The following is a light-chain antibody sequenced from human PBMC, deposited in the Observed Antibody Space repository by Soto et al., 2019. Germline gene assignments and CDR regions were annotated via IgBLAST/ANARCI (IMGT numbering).Light chain of an antibody. CDR1: QSVRSW. CDR3: QKYDNYPLT. V-gene: IGKV1-5*01. J-gene: IGKJ4*01. CDR2: DAS. Sequence: DIQITHSPSTRSASVVDRVTITFRASQSVRSWLAWYQQKPGRAPKFLIYDASSLESGVPSRFSGSGSGTAFTLTISNLQPDDFATYYCQKYDNYPLTFGGGTKVDIK.